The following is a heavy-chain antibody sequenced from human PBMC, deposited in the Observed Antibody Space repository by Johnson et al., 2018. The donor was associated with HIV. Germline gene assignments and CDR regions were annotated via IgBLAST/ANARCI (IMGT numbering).Heavy chain of an antibody. V-gene: IGHV3-11*04. D-gene: IGHD1-7*01. CDR2: VSSSGSTI. J-gene: IGHJ3*02. CDR3: ARAPQKYNWNYMMAFDM. Sequence: QVQLVESGGGLVKPGGSLRLSCAASGFTFSDYYMSWIRQAPGKGLEWVSYVSSSGSTIFYADSVKGRFPISRDNAKNSLYLQMNSLRAEDTAVYYCARAPQKYNWNYMMAFDMWGQGTMVTVSP. CDR1: GFTFSDYY.